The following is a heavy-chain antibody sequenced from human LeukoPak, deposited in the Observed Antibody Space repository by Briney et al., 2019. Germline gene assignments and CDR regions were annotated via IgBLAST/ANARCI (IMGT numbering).Heavy chain of an antibody. CDR3: AKDPNGDYVGAFDM. J-gene: IGHJ3*02. D-gene: IGHD4-17*01. CDR2: TSGSGHNT. CDR1: GFTFNRYR. V-gene: IGHV3-23*01. Sequence: GGSLRLSCAASGFTFNRYRMHWVRQAPGKGLEWVSSTSGSGHNTYYADSVQGRFTISRDNSKNTLFLQMNSLRADDTAVYHCAKDPNGDYVGAFDMWGQGTMVTVSS.